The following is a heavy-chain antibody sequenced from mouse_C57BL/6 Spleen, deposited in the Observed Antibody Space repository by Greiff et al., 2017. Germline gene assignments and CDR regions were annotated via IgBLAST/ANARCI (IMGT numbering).Heavy chain of an antibody. D-gene: IGHD2-3*01. CDR3: ARNGYYVDYFDY. CDR1: GYAFSSSW. J-gene: IGHJ2*01. V-gene: IGHV1-82*01. CDR2: ICPGDGDT. Sequence: QVQLQQSGPELVKPGASVKISCKASGYAFSSSWMNWVKQRPGKGLEWIGRICPGDGDTNYNGKFKRKATLTADKSTSKAYMQLSSLTSEDSAVYSCARNGYYVDYFDYWGQGTTLTVSS.